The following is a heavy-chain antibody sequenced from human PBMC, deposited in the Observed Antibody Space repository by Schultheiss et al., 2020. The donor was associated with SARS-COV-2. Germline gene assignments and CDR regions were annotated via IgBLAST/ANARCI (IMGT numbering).Heavy chain of an antibody. J-gene: IGHJ6*02. CDR3: ARDEIIPGYYYGMDV. V-gene: IGHV3-73*01. D-gene: IGHD3-10*01. CDR2: IRSKANSYAT. Sequence: GGSLRLSCAASGFTFSGSAMHWVRQASGKGLEWVGRIRSKANSYATAYAASVKGRFTISRDDSKNTAYLQMNSLKTEDTAVYYCARDEIIPGYYYGMDVWGQGTTVTVSS. CDR1: GFTFSGSA.